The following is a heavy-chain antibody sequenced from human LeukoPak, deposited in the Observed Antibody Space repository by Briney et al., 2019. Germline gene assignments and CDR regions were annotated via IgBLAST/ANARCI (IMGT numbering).Heavy chain of an antibody. J-gene: IGHJ6*02. CDR3: ARHQGDYYGSGNYNYGMDV. V-gene: IGHV4-39*01. CDR1: GGSISSSSYY. Sequence: KPSETLSLTCTVSGGSISSSSYYWGWIRQPPGKGLEWIGSIYHSGNTHYNPSLKSRVTISEDTSKKQFSLKLSSVTAADTAVYYCARHQGDYYGSGNYNYGMDVWGQGTTVTVSS. D-gene: IGHD3-10*01. CDR2: IYHSGNT.